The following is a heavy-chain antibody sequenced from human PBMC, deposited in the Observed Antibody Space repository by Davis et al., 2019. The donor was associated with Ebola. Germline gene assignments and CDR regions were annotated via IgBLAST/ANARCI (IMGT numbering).Heavy chain of an antibody. CDR3: ARHGITMVRGGYYYYYGMDV. D-gene: IGHD3-10*01. CDR1: GGSITPYF. CDR2: IYYNGIT. V-gene: IGHV4-59*01. J-gene: IGHJ6*02. Sequence: PSETLSLTCTVSGGSITPYFWSWIRQPPAKELEWFGDIYYNGITNYNPSLKSRVTMSVDTSKNQFSLNLRSVTAADTAVYYCARHGITMVRGGYYYYYGMDVWGQGTTVTVSS.